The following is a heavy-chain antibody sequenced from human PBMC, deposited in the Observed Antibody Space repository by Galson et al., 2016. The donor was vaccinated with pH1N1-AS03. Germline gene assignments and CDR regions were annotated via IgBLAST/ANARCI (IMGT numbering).Heavy chain of an antibody. CDR3: VTDGTFGSTIEH. CDR2: IRDDGGDK. J-gene: IGHJ4*02. D-gene: IGHD2-15*01. Sequence: SLRLSCAASLASGFTFSGYYMHWVRQAPGKGLEWVAFIRDDGGDKYYAESVKGRFTISRDNTKNSLFLHMNSLRAEDTAVYYCVTDGTFGSTIEHWGQGTLVTVSS. CDR1: GFTFSGYY. V-gene: IGHV3-30*02.